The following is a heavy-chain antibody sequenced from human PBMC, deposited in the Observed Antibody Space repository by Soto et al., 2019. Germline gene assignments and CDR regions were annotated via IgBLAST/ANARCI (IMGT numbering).Heavy chain of an antibody. J-gene: IGHJ4*02. CDR2: ISAHNGDT. CDR1: GYSFATYG. Sequence: ASVKVSFKASGYSFATYGFSWLRQAPGQGLECVGWISAHNGDTHYSQKFQGRVTLTTDTSTNTGYMELRSLTSDDTAVYFCATEPIYYNDGSGYYPLGHWGQGTLVTVSS. CDR3: ATEPIYYNDGSGYYPLGH. D-gene: IGHD3-22*01. V-gene: IGHV1-18*04.